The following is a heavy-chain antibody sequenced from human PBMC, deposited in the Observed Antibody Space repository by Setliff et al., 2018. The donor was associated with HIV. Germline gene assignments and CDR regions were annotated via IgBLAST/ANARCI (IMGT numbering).Heavy chain of an antibody. J-gene: IGHJ6*02. CDR3: ARGSDSGSYSYYYGMDV. V-gene: IGHV1-46*01. Sequence: ASVKVSCKASGYTFSSYYMHWVRQAPGQELEWMGIINPSGGSTAYPQKFQGRVTMTRDTSTSTAYMELNSLRSEDTAVYYCARGSDSGSYSYYYGMDVWGQGTTVTVSS. CDR2: INPSGGST. CDR1: GYTFSSYY. D-gene: IGHD3-10*01.